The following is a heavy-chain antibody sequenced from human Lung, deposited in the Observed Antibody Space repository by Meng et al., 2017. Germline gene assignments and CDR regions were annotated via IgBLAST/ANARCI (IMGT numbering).Heavy chain of an antibody. CDR3: GRSDGYIRD. CDR1: GFTFSTYW. CDR2: INTDGSST. Sequence: EVQLVESGGGLVQPGGSLSLSCAASGFTFSTYWMHWARQAPGTGLVWVSHINTDGSSTNYADSVKGRFTISRDNAKNTLYLQMNSLRAEDTAVYYCGRSDGYIRDWGQGTLVTVSS. D-gene: IGHD5-24*01. J-gene: IGHJ4*02. V-gene: IGHV3-74*01.